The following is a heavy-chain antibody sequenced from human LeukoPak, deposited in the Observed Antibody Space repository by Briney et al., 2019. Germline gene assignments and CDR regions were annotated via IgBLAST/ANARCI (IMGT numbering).Heavy chain of an antibody. CDR2: ISYDGSNK. CDR1: GFTFSSYA. CDR3: ARVSDSSSWYPSYYFDY. V-gene: IGHV3-30-3*01. D-gene: IGHD6-13*01. Sequence: PGGSLRLSCAASGFTFSSYAMHWVRQAPGKGLEWVAVISYDGSNKYYADSVKGRFTISRDNSKNTLYLQMNSLRAEDTAVYYCARVSDSSSWYPSYYFDYWDQGTLVTVSS. J-gene: IGHJ4*02.